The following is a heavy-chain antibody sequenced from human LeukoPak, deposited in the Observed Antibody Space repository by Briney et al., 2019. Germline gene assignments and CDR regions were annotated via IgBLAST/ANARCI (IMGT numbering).Heavy chain of an antibody. V-gene: IGHV4-39*07. CDR3: ARGGTMVRANYYYYMDV. Sequence: PSETLSLTCTVSGGSISSSGYYWGWVRQPPGKGLEWIGSFYFSGSTFYNPSLMSRVAISVDRSKNQFSLKLSSVTAADTAVYYCARGGTMVRANYYYYMDVWGKGTTVTVSS. D-gene: IGHD3-10*01. CDR1: GGSISSSGYY. CDR2: FYFSGST. J-gene: IGHJ6*03.